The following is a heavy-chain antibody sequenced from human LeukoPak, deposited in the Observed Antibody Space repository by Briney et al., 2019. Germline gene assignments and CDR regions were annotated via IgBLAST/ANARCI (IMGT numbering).Heavy chain of an antibody. V-gene: IGHV4-34*01. D-gene: IGHD6-19*01. Sequence: SETLSLTCAVSGGSFSGYYWSWIRQPPGKGLEWIGEINHSGSTNYNPSLKSRVTISVDTSKNQFSLKLSSVAAADTAVYYCARQGISSGWYTTAVYYFDYWGQGTLVTVSS. J-gene: IGHJ4*02. CDR2: INHSGST. CDR3: ARQGISSGWYTTAVYYFDY. CDR1: GGSFSGYY.